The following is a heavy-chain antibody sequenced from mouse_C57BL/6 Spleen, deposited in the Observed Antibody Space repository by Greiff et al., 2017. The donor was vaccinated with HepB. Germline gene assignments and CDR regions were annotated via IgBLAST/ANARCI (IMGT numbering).Heavy chain of an antibody. V-gene: IGHV5-9-1*02. Sequence: EVKLMESGEGLVKPGGSLKLSCAASGFTFSSYAMSWVRQTPEKRLEWVAYISSGGDYIYYADTVKGRFTISRDNARNTLYLQMSSLKSEDTAMYYCTRGAFYYFDYWGQGTTLTVSS. CDR1: GFTFSSYA. CDR3: TRGAFYYFDY. CDR2: ISSGGDYI. J-gene: IGHJ2*01.